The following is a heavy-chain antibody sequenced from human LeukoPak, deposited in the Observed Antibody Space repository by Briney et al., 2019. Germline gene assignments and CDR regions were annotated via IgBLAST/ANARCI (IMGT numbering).Heavy chain of an antibody. Sequence: SETLSLTCTVSGGSISSYYWSWIRQPPGKGLEWIGYIYYSGSTNYNPSLKSRVTISVDTSKNQFSLKLSSVTAADTAVYYCARLEYSSSWYVDYWGQGTLVTVSS. V-gene: IGHV4-59*01. CDR3: ARLEYSSSWYVDY. J-gene: IGHJ4*02. CDR1: GGSISSYY. CDR2: IYYSGST. D-gene: IGHD6-13*01.